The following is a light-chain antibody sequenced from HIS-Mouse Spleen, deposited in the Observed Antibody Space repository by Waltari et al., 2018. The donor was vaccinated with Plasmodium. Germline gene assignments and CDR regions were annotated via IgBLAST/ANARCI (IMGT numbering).Light chain of an antibody. CDR2: GAS. CDR3: QQYNNWSFT. CDR1: QSVSSN. Sequence: EIVMTQSPATLSVSPGERAPLSCRASQSVSSNLAGYQQKPGKAPRLLIYGASTRATGIPARFSGSGSGTEFTLTISSLQSEDFAVYYCQQYNNWSFTFGPGTKVDIK. V-gene: IGKV3-15*01. J-gene: IGKJ3*01.